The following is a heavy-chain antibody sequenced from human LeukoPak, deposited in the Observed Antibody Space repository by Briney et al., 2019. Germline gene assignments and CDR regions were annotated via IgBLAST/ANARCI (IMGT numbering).Heavy chain of an antibody. V-gene: IGHV4-59*12. D-gene: IGHD6-19*01. CDR3: ARALVRWLVPGGDY. J-gene: IGHJ4*02. Sequence: PSETLSLTCTVSGDSISSYYWSWIRQPPGKGLEGIGYIYYSGSTNYNPSLQSRVTISLDPSKHQFSLKLTSVTAADTAVYYCARALVRWLVPGGDYWGQGALVTVSS. CDR2: IYYSGST. CDR1: GDSISSYY.